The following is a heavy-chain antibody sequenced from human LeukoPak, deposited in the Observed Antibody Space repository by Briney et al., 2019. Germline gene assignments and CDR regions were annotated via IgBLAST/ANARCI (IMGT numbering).Heavy chain of an antibody. Sequence: ASVKVSCKASGGTFSSYAISWVRQAPGQGLEWMGGIIPIFGTANYAQKFQGRVTITTDESTSTAYMELSSLRSEDTAVYYCARVGYCSSTSCRYYYMDVWGKGTTVTVSS. CDR1: GGTFSSYA. J-gene: IGHJ6*03. CDR2: IIPIFGTA. D-gene: IGHD2-2*03. V-gene: IGHV1-69*05. CDR3: ARVGYCSSTSCRYYYMDV.